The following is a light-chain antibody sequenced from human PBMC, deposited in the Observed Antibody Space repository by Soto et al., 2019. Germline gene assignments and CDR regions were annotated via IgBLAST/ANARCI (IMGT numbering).Light chain of an antibody. J-gene: IGLJ1*01. CDR2: DAD. CDR3: GVWDSALKTYV. CDR1: RSSIGRNY. Sequence: QAVRTQSRSVSAAAGQTVVMSCSGHRSSIGRNYVSWYQHLPGTVPKLVIYDADKRPSGIPDRFSGSKSDTSATLVITGIQTGDDADYYCGVWDSALKTYVFGSGTKVTVL. V-gene: IGLV1-51*01.